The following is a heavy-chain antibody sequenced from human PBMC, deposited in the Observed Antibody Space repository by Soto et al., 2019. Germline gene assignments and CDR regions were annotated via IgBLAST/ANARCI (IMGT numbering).Heavy chain of an antibody. CDR2: INAGNGNT. D-gene: IGHD6-6*01. Sequence: QVQLVQSGAEVKKPGASVKVSCKASGYTFTSYAMHWVRQAPGQRLEWMGWINAGNGNTKYSQKFQGRVTITRDTSASTAYMELSSLRSEDTALYYCASSYSSSSRIHYYYYYGMDVWGQGTTVTVSS. V-gene: IGHV1-3*01. CDR3: ASSYSSSSRIHYYYYYGMDV. CDR1: GYTFTSYA. J-gene: IGHJ6*02.